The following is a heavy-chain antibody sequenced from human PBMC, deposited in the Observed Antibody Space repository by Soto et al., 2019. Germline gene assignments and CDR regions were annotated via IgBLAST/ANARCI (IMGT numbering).Heavy chain of an antibody. D-gene: IGHD3-10*01. CDR3: ARGGYCAGSYGRPLDAFDI. CDR2: INHSGST. J-gene: IGHJ3*02. Sequence: QVQLQQWGAGLLKPSETLSLTCAVYGGSFSGYYWSWIRQPPGKGLEWIGEINHSGSTNYNPSLKSRVTISVEPSKNQFSLKLSSVTAADTAVYYCARGGYCAGSYGRPLDAFDIWGQGTMVTVSS. V-gene: IGHV4-34*01. CDR1: GGSFSGYY.